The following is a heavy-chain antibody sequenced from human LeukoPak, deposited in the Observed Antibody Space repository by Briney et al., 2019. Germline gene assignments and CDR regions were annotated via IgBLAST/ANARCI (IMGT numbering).Heavy chain of an antibody. D-gene: IGHD1-26*01. Sequence: ASVKVSCKASGYTFTSYDISWVRQATGQGLEWMGWMNPNSGNTGYAQKFQGRVTMTRNTSISTAYMELSSLRSEDTAVYYCARGLSGSYSYNWFDPWGQGTLVTVSS. J-gene: IGHJ5*02. CDR3: ARGLSGSYSYNWFDP. CDR2: MNPNSGNT. V-gene: IGHV1-8*01. CDR1: GYTFTSYD.